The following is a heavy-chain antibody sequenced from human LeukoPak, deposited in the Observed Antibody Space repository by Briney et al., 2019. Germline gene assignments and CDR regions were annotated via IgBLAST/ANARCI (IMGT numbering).Heavy chain of an antibody. V-gene: IGHV1-18*01. CDR1: GYTFTSYG. J-gene: IGHJ4*02. CDR2: ISAYNGNT. D-gene: IGHD3-22*01. Sequence: ASVKVSCKASGYTFTSYGISWVRQAPGQGLEWMGWISAYNGNTNYAQKLQGRVTMTTDTSMSTAYMELRSLRSDDTAVYYCARVTHDSSGYYYFDYWGQGTLVTVSS. CDR3: ARVTHDSSGYYYFDY.